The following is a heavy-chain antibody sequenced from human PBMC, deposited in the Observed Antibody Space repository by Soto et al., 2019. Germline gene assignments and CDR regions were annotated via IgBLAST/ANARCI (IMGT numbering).Heavy chain of an antibody. CDR1: GGSISSGGYY. Sequence: SETLSLTCTVSGGSISSGGYYWSWIRQHPGKSLEWIGYIYYSGSTYYNPSLKSRVTISVDTSKNQFSLKLSSVTAADTAVYYCARASDCSGGSCYFDYWGQGTLVTVSS. CDR2: IYYSGST. CDR3: ARASDCSGGSCYFDY. D-gene: IGHD2-15*01. V-gene: IGHV4-31*03. J-gene: IGHJ4*02.